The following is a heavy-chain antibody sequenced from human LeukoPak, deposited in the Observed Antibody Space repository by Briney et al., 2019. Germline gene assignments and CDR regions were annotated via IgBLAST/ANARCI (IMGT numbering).Heavy chain of an antibody. CDR2: TYYRSKWYN. V-gene: IGHV6-1*01. Sequence: SQTLSLTCAISGDSVSSNSAAWIWIRQSPSRGLEWLGRTYYRSKWYNDYAVSAKSRITINPDTSKNQFSLQLDSVTPEDSAVYYCARATGGVDVWGQGTTVTVSS. CDR3: ARATGGVDV. D-gene: IGHD5-12*01. J-gene: IGHJ6*02. CDR1: GDSVSSNSAA.